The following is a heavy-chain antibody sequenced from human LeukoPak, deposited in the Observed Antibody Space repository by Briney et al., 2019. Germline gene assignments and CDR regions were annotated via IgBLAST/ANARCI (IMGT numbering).Heavy chain of an antibody. V-gene: IGHV4-59*01. Sequence: SETLSLTCTVSGGSISSYYWSWIRQPPGKGLEWIGYIYYSGSTNYNPSLKSRVTISVDTSKNQFSLKLSSVTAADTAVYYCARVTVAGEADYWGQGTLATVSS. CDR1: GGSISSYY. J-gene: IGHJ4*02. D-gene: IGHD6-19*01. CDR3: ARVTVAGEADY. CDR2: IYYSGST.